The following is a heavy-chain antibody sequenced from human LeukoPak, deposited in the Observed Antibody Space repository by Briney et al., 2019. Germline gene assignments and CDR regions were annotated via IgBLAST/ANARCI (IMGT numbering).Heavy chain of an antibody. V-gene: IGHV1-2*02. CDR3: ARRVFSGWGYYFDY. Sequence: ASVKVSCKASGYSFTGYYLDWVRQAPGQGLEWMGWINPKSGGTNYAQKFPGRVTMTRDTSISTAYMELSSLRSDDTAIYYCARRVFSGWGYYFDYLGQGTLVTVSS. CDR1: GYSFTGYY. CDR2: INPKSGGT. J-gene: IGHJ4*02. D-gene: IGHD6-19*01.